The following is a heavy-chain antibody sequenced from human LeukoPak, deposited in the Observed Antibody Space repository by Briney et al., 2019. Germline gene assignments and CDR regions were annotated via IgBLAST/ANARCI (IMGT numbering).Heavy chain of an antibody. Sequence: GGSLRLSCAASGFTFSSYAMHWVRQAPGKGLEWVALISYDGSNKYFADSVKGRFTISRDNSKNTLYLQMNSLRADDTAVYYCARDRGGSYFFIGQSYFDHWGQGTLVTVSS. D-gene: IGHD1-26*01. CDR1: GFTFSSYA. CDR3: ARDRGGSYFFIGQSYFDH. CDR2: ISYDGSNK. V-gene: IGHV3-30*04. J-gene: IGHJ4*02.